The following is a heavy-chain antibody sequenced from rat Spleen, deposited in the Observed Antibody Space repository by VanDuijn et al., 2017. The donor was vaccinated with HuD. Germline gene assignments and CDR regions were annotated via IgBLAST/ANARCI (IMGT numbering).Heavy chain of an antibody. CDR1: GFTFSDHY. CDR3: ARQGISMMVVDF. J-gene: IGHJ2*01. CDR2: IKHDGTGT. D-gene: IGHD1-12*02. V-gene: IGHV5-29*01. Sequence: EVQLVESDGGLVQPGRSLKLSCAASGFTFSDHYMAWVRQAPAKVLEWVATIKHDGTGTYYRDSVKGRFTISRDNAKSTLFLQMDSLRSEDTATYYCARQGISMMVVDFWGQGVMITVSS.